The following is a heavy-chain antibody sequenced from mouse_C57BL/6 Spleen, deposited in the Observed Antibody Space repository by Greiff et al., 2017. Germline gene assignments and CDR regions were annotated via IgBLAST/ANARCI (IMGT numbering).Heavy chain of an antibody. CDR3: ARDYGYDSWYFDV. J-gene: IGHJ1*03. Sequence: EVQGVESGGDLVKPGGSLKLSCAASGFTFSSYGMSWVRQTPDKRLEWVATISSGGSYTYYPDSVKGRFTISRDNAKNTLYMQMSSLKSEDTAMYYCARDYGYDSWYFDVWGTGTTVTVSS. CDR1: GFTFSSYG. V-gene: IGHV5-6*01. CDR2: ISSGGSYT. D-gene: IGHD2-2*01.